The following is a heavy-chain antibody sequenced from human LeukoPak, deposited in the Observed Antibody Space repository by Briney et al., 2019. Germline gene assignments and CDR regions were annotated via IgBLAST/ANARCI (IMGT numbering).Heavy chain of an antibody. CDR3: ARERAVVTAPFDY. CDR1: GGTFSSYA. J-gene: IGHJ4*02. Sequence: SVNVSCKASGGTFSSYAISWVRQSPGQGLEWMGGIIPIFGTANYAQKFQGRVTITADESTSTAYMELSSLRSEDTAVYYCARERAVVTAPFDYWGQGTLVTVSS. V-gene: IGHV1-69*01. D-gene: IGHD2-21*02. CDR2: IIPIFGTA.